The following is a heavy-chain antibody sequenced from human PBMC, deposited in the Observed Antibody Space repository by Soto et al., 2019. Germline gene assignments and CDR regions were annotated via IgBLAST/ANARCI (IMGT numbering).Heavy chain of an antibody. Sequence: PSETLSLTCTVSGGSISSYYWSWIRQPPGKGLEWIGYIYYSGSTNYNPSLKSRVTISVDTSKNQFSLKLSSVTAADTAVYYCARGHSSSWYWFDPWGQGTLVTVSS. J-gene: IGHJ5*02. CDR3: ARGHSSSWYWFDP. D-gene: IGHD6-13*01. CDR1: GGSISSYY. CDR2: IYYSGST. V-gene: IGHV4-59*01.